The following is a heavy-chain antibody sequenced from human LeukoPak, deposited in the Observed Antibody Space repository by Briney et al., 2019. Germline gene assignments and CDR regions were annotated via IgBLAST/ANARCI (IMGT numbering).Heavy chain of an antibody. J-gene: IGHJ4*02. D-gene: IGHD4-23*01. CDR1: GSTFSSYG. V-gene: IGHV3-30*18. CDR2: ISYDGTNK. CDR3: AKGVVTFIDY. Sequence: GRSLRLSCAASGSTFSSYGMHWVRQAPGKGLEWVAVISYDGTNKYYADSVKGRFTISRDNSKNTLYLQMNSLRAEDTPVYYCAKGVVTFIDYWGQGTLVTVSS.